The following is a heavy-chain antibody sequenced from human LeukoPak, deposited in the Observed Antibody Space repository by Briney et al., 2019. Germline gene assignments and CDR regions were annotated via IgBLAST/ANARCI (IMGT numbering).Heavy chain of an antibody. CDR3: ASVRLGIAAAGTFYDYYYYHMDV. CDR2: IIPIFGTA. D-gene: IGHD6-13*01. CDR1: GGTFSSYA. V-gene: IGHV1-69*05. Sequence: SVKVSCKASGGTFSSYAISWVRQAPGQGLEWMGGIIPIFGTANYAQKFQGRVTITTDESRSTAYMELSSLRTEDTAVYYCASVRLGIAAAGTFYDYYYYHMDVWGKGTTVTVSS. J-gene: IGHJ6*03.